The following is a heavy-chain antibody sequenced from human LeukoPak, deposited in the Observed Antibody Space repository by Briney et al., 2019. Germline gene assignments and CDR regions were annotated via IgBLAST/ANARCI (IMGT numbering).Heavy chain of an antibody. J-gene: IGHJ3*02. CDR3: ARYSSGWIFDI. CDR1: TRYFTNYW. D-gene: IGHD6-19*01. CDR2: IDRDGIKT. Sequence: HPGGSLRLACSASTRYFTNYWMHWIRQVPGKGLAWVSRIDRDGIKTDYADSVKGRFTTSRDNAKNSLYLQMNSLRAEDTAVYYCARYSSGWIFDIWGQGAMVTVSS. V-gene: IGHV3-74*01.